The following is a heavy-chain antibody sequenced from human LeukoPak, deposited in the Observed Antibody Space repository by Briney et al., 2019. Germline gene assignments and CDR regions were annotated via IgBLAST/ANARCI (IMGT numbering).Heavy chain of an antibody. CDR2: IYYSGST. D-gene: IGHD5-18*01. CDR3: ARENTAMAKGAFDI. Sequence: PSETLSLTCIVSGGSISGYYWSWIRQPPGKGLEWIGYIYYSGSTYYNPSLKSRVTISVDTSKNQFSLKLSSVTAADTAVYYCARENTAMAKGAFDIWGQGTMVTVCS. J-gene: IGHJ3*02. V-gene: IGHV4-30-4*01. CDR1: GGSISGYY.